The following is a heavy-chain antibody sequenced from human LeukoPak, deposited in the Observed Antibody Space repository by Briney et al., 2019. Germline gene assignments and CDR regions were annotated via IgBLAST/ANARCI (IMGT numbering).Heavy chain of an antibody. CDR3: ARHLSLDGDYDRRNYYYYGMDV. V-gene: IGHV5-51*01. J-gene: IGHJ6*02. CDR1: GYSFTSYW. CDR2: IYPGDSDT. Sequence: GESLKISCKGSGYSFTSYWIGWVRQMPGKGLEWMGIIYPGDSDTRYSPSFQGQVTISADKSISTAYLQWSSLKASDTAMYYCARHLSLDGDYDRRNYYYYGMDVWGQGTTVTVSS. D-gene: IGHD4-17*01.